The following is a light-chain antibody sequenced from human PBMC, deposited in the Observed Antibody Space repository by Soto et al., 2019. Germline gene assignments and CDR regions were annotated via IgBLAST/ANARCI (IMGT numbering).Light chain of an antibody. CDR3: SSYAGTNNYVL. V-gene: IGLV2-8*01. J-gene: IGLJ2*01. CDR1: SSDVGEYNF. Sequence: QSVLTQPPSASGSPGQSVTVSCTGTSSDVGEYNFVSWYQHHPGKAPKLMIYEVTKRPSGVPDRFSGSKSGNTASLTVSGLQAEDEADYYCSSYAGTNNYVLFGGGTKVTVL. CDR2: EVT.